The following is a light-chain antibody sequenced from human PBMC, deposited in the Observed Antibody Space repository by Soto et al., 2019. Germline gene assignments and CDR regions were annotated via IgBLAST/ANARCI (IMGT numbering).Light chain of an antibody. J-gene: IGLJ1*01. CDR2: EVS. V-gene: IGLV2-14*01. CDR1: VGYNL. Sequence: VGYNLVSWSQQLPGKSPHLMIYEVSNRPFGVANRVSGSTTTNTASLTISGLQAEDEADHYCSLYTGRGTGAFAPVTKV. CDR3: SLYTGRGTGA.